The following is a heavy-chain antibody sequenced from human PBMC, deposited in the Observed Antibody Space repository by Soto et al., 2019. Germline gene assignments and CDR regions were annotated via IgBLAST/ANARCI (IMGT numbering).Heavy chain of an antibody. CDR3: ARDCGEYYDFWSGYPPTDYGMDV. V-gene: IGHV1-46*01. Sequence: ASVKVSCKASGYTFTSYYMHWVRQAPGQGLEWMGIINPSGGSTSCAQKFQGRVTMTRDTSTSTVYMELSSLRSEDTAVYYCARDCGEYYDFWSGYPPTDYGMDVWGQGTTVTVSS. J-gene: IGHJ6*02. CDR1: GYTFTSYY. D-gene: IGHD3-3*01. CDR2: INPSGGST.